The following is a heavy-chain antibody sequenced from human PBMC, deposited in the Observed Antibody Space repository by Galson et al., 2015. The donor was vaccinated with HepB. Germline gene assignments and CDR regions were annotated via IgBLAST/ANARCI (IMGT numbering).Heavy chain of an antibody. J-gene: IGHJ4*02. CDR1: GYTFTKYY. V-gene: IGHV1-46*01. Sequence: SVKVSCKASGYTFTKYYMHWVRQAPGQGLEWMGMIDPSGGGTTYPQKFQGRVTTRRGMSRSTVYMELRSLRSDDTAVYFCARTMIEDITPFDFWGQGTLVTVSS. CDR2: IDPSGGGT. D-gene: IGHD3-22*01. CDR3: ARTMIEDITPFDF.